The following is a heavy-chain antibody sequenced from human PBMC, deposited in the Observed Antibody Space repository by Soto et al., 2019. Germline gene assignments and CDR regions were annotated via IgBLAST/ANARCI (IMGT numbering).Heavy chain of an antibody. CDR3: AKDLYCSGGSCYLYAFDI. V-gene: IGHV3-23*01. J-gene: IGHJ3*02. D-gene: IGHD2-15*01. CDR1: GFTFSSYA. CDR2: ISGSGGST. Sequence: GGSLRLACAASGFTFSSYAMSWVRQAPGKGLEWVSAISGSGGSTYYADSVKGRFTISRDNSKNTLYLQMNSLRAEDTAVYYCAKDLYCSGGSCYLYAFDIWGQGTMVTVSS.